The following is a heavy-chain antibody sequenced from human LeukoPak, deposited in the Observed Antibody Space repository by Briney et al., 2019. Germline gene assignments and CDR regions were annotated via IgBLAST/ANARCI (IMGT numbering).Heavy chain of an antibody. Sequence: PSETLSLTCAVYGGSFSGYYWSWIRQPPGKGLEWIGEINHSGSTNYNPSLKSRVTISVDTSKNQFSLKLSSVTAADTAVYYCARVERGKGFDYWGQGTLVTVSS. V-gene: IGHV4-34*01. D-gene: IGHD3-10*01. CDR2: INHSGST. CDR1: GGSFSGYY. CDR3: ARVERGKGFDY. J-gene: IGHJ4*02.